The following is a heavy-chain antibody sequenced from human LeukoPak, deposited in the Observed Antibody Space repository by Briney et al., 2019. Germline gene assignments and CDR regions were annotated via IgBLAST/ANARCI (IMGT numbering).Heavy chain of an antibody. D-gene: IGHD3-16*01. V-gene: IGHV3-23*01. CDR3: ARGVSD. Sequence: GGSLRLSCATSGFTFNIYAMNWVRQAPGKGLEWVSIISGNGINTYYADSVKGRFTISRDDSKNTLYLQMNSLRVDDTAIYYCARGVSDWGQGALVTVAS. CDR2: ISGNGINT. CDR1: GFTFNIYA. J-gene: IGHJ4*02.